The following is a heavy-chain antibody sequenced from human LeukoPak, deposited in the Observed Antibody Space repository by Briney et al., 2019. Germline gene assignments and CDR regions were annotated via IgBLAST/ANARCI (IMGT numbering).Heavy chain of an antibody. J-gene: IGHJ6*03. Sequence: SETLSLTCAVYGGSFSGYYWSWIRQPPGKGLEWIGEINHSGSTNYNPSLKSRVTISVDTSKNQFSLKLSSVTAADTAVYYCARRVLDTAMVSYYYYYMDVWGKGTTVTISS. V-gene: IGHV4-34*01. CDR1: GGSFSGYY. D-gene: IGHD5-18*01. CDR3: ARRVLDTAMVSYYYYYMDV. CDR2: INHSGST.